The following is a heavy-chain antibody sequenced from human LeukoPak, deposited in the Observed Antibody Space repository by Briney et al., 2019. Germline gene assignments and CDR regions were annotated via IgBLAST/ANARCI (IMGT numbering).Heavy chain of an antibody. J-gene: IGHJ4*02. V-gene: IGHV4-61*02. CDR3: ARVPNYYDSSGYYQEPYYFDY. Sequence: SETLSLTCTVSGGSISSGTYYWSWIRQPAGKGLEWIGRIYTNGRTNYNPSLRSRLTMSVDTSKNLFSLKLTSVTAADTAVYYCARVPNYYDSSGYYQEPYYFDYWGQGTLVTVSS. CDR1: GGSISSGTYY. CDR2: IYTNGRT. D-gene: IGHD3-22*01.